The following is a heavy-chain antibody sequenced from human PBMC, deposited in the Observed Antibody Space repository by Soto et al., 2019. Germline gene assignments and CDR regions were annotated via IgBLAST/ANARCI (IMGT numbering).Heavy chain of an antibody. J-gene: IGHJ5*02. V-gene: IGHV4-30-2*01. CDR1: GGSIRSGGYS. CDR3: ARGARRLYNWFDP. CDR2: IYHSGTT. Sequence: SETLSLTCAVSGGSIRSGGYSWTWIRQPPGKGLQWIGYIYHSGTTYYNPSLRGRVSISVDRSKNQFSLDLSSVTAADTAVYHCARGARRLYNWFDPWGQGTLVTVS.